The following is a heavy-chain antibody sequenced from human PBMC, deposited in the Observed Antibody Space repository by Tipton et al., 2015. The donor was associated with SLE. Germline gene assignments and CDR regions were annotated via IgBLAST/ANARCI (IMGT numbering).Heavy chain of an antibody. V-gene: IGHV3-7*02. D-gene: IGHD3-16*01. CDR2: ITKDGIEK. Sequence: SLRLSCAASGFTLSSFWMQWVRQAPGKGLECVANITKDGIEKYYVDSVKGRFTISRDNAKNSLFLQMNSLRAEDTAVYYCGRGGGDRRVDWLDPWGQGTLVTVSS. J-gene: IGHJ5*02. CDR3: GRGGGDRRVDWLDP. CDR1: GFTLSSFW.